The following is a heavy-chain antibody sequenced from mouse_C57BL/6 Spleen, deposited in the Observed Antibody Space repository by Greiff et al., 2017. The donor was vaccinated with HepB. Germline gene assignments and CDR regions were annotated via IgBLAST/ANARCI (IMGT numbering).Heavy chain of an antibody. CDR2: ISYSGST. CDR1: GYSITSGYD. Sequence: EVKLVESGPGMVKPSQSLSLTCTVTGYSITSGYDWHWIRHFPGNKLEWMGYISYSGSTNYNPSLKSRISITHDTSKNHFFLKLNSVTTEDTATYYCARYDYEEYYFDYWGQGTTLTVSS. D-gene: IGHD2-4*01. J-gene: IGHJ2*01. V-gene: IGHV3-1*01. CDR3: ARYDYEEYYFDY.